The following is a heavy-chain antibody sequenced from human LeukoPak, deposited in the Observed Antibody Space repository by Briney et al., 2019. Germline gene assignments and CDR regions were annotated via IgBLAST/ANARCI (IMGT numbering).Heavy chain of an antibody. CDR3: ARGSGSDYYFDY. CDR1: GFTFSSYW. V-gene: IGHV3-74*01. J-gene: IGHJ4*02. D-gene: IGHD3-10*01. CDR2: INSDGSST. Sequence: SGGSLRLSCAASGFTFSSYWMHWGRHAPGKGLVWVSRINSDGSSTSYADSVKGRFTISRDNAKNTLYLQINSLRGEDTAVYYCARGSGSDYYFDYWGEGTLVTVSS.